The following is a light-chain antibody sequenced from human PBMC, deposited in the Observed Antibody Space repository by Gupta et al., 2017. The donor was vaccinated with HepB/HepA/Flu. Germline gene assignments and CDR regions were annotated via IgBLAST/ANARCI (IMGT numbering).Light chain of an antibody. V-gene: IGKV3-20*01. J-gene: IGKJ1*01. Sequence: EIVLTQSPGTLSLPPGARATLSCRASQSVSSTFLAWYQQKPGQAPRLLIYSASSRATGIPDRFSGSGSGTEFTLTISRLEPEDFAVYYCQQFGSSLWTFGQGTRVEIK. CDR3: QQFGSSLWT. CDR2: SAS. CDR1: QSVSSTF.